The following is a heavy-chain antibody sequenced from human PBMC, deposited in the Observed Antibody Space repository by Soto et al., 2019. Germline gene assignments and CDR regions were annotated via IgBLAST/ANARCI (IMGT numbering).Heavy chain of an antibody. CDR1: GFTFSSYS. Sequence: GGSLRLSCAASGFTFSSYSMNWVRQAPGKGLEWVSYISSSSSTIYYADSVKGRFTISRDNAKNSLYLQMNSLRDEDTAVYYCARDRGSGWYNYYYGMDVWGQGTTVTVSS. J-gene: IGHJ6*02. CDR2: ISSSSSTI. V-gene: IGHV3-48*02. D-gene: IGHD6-19*01. CDR3: ARDRGSGWYNYYYGMDV.